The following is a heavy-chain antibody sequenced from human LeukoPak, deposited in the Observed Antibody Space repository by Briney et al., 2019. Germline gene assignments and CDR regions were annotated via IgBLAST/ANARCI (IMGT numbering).Heavy chain of an antibody. J-gene: IGHJ4*02. CDR1: GGSVGRDHSY. CDR3: ARGYYYRT. V-gene: IGHV4-61*02. D-gene: IGHD3-10*01. CDR2: IYADGSF. Sequence: SQTLSLTCTVSGGSVGRDHSYWNWIRQPGGKGLEWIGRIYADGSFTYNRSPKSRVTILVDTSKTHFSLSLSSMTAADTAVYYCARGYYYRTWGLGTLVTVSS.